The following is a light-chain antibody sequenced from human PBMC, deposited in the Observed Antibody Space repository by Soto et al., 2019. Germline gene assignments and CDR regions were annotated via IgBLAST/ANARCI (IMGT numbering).Light chain of an antibody. J-gene: IGLJ1*01. Sequence: QSALTQPASVSGSPGQAITISCTGTSSDVGGYNYVSWDQHRPGKAPQLIIYEVSYRPSGVSNCFSGSKSGNTASLTISGLQAEDEADYYCSSYTANNTRLFGTGTKVTVL. CDR2: EVS. CDR3: SSYTANNTRL. V-gene: IGLV2-14*01. CDR1: SSDVGGYNY.